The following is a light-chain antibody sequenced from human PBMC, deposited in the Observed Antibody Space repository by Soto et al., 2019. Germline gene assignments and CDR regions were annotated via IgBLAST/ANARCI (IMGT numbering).Light chain of an antibody. CDR1: SSDIGAYDL. CDR3: TSFAPGRIYV. V-gene: IGLV2-14*03. CDR2: EVS. Sequence: QSALSQPASVSGSPGQWITISGSGTSSDIGAYDLVSWYQQHPGRAPKLIIYEVSHRFSGLSYRFSGSKSGNTASLPISGLQAEDEGDYYCTSFAPGRIYVFGSGTKVTVL. J-gene: IGLJ1*01.